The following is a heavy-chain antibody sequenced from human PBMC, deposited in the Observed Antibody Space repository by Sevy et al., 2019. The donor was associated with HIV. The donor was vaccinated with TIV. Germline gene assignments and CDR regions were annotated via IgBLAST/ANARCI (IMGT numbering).Heavy chain of an antibody. V-gene: IGHV4-34*01. CDR3: ARGPKPPRSDYGDYRGVGYYFDS. Sequence: SETLSLTCAVYGESFSNYYWSWIRLSPGKGLESIGEIDHSGRSDYNPSLKSRVTMSVDTSKNQFSLKLSSVTAADTAGYYCARGPKPPRSDYGDYRGVGYYFDSWGQGTLVTVSS. CDR1: GESFSNYY. D-gene: IGHD4-17*01. J-gene: IGHJ4*02. CDR2: IDHSGRS.